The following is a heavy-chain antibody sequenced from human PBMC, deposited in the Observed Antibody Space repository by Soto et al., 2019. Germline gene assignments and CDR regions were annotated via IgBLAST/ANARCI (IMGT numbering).Heavy chain of an antibody. CDR2: IWYDGSNK. D-gene: IGHD2-15*01. J-gene: IGHJ2*01. V-gene: IGHV3-33*01. CDR1: GFTFSSYG. CDR3: ARARITTEGYCSGGSCYSFWYFDL. Sequence: QVQLVESGGGVVQPGRSLRLSCAASGFTFSSYGMHWVRQAPGKGLEWVAVIWYDGSNKYYADSVKGRFTISRDNSKNTLYLQMNSLRAEDTAVYYCARARITTEGYCSGGSCYSFWYFDLWGRGTLVTVSS.